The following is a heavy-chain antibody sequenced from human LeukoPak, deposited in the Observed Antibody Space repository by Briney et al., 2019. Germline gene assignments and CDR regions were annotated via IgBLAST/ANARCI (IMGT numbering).Heavy chain of an antibody. J-gene: IGHJ6*03. CDR3: ARGRIWFGELGRYYYMDV. D-gene: IGHD3-10*01. V-gene: IGHV4-34*01. CDR1: GESFSGYY. CDR2: INHSGST. Sequence: SETLSLTCAVYGESFSGYYWSRLRQPPGKGLEGLGEINHSGSTNYNPSLKSRVTISVDPSKHQFSLKLSSVTAADTDVYYCARGRIWFGELGRYYYMDVWGKGTTVTVSS.